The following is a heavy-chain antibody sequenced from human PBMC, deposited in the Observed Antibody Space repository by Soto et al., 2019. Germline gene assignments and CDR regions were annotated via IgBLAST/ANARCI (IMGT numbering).Heavy chain of an antibody. CDR2: IYYSGSP. V-gene: IGHV4-31*03. CDR1: GGSISSGGYY. J-gene: IGHJ5*02. Sequence: QVQLQESGPGLVKPSQTLSLTCTVSGGSISSGGYYWSWIRQHPGKGLEWIGYIYYSGSPYYNPSPKSRSTISVDNSKNQFVPKLGVVTAADTAGYYCSRDLEGVGENWFHPWGQGTLVTVSS. CDR3: SRDLEGVGENWFHP. D-gene: IGHD3-16*01.